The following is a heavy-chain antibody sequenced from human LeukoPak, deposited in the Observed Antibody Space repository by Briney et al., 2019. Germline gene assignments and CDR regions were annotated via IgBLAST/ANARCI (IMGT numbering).Heavy chain of an antibody. CDR1: GFTFSSYA. J-gene: IGHJ3*01. CDR2: IKQDESLK. D-gene: IGHD3-22*01. Sequence: PGGSLRLSCAASGFTFSSYAMSWARQAPGKGLEWVANIKQDESLKYYVDSVKGGFTISRDNAQNSQFLEMSSLRAEDTGVYYCVRDASYYDSRGYYDAFDLWGKGTMVTVSS. CDR3: VRDASYYDSRGYYDAFDL. V-gene: IGHV3-7*01.